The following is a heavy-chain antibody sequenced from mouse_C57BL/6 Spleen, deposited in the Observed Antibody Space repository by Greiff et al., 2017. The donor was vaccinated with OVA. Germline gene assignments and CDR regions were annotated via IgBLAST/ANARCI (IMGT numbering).Heavy chain of an antibody. CDR3: ARSDGYYFDY. V-gene: IGHV1-59*01. J-gene: IGHJ2*01. Sequence: VQLQQPGAELVRPGTSVKLSCKASGYTFTSYWMHWVKQRPGQGLEWIGVIDPSDSYTNYNQKFKGKATLTVDTSSSTAYMQLSSLTSEDSAVYDCARSDGYYFDYWGQGTTLTVSS. CDR1: GYTFTSYW. D-gene: IGHD2-3*01. CDR2: IDPSDSYT.